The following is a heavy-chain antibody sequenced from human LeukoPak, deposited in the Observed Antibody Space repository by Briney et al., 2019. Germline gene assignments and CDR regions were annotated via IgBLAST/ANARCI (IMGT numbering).Heavy chain of an antibody. J-gene: IGHJ4*02. V-gene: IGHV3-11*01. D-gene: IGHD3/OR15-3a*01. Sequence: GGSLRLSCAAAGFTFSDYYMSWIRQAPGKGLEWISYISYNGRTIHYADSVKGRFIISRDNTKNSLYLQMNSLRAEDTAVFYCARDQYDTWSRRGNFDSWGQGTLVIVSS. CDR2: ISYNGRTI. CDR3: ARDQYDTWSRRGNFDS. CDR1: GFTFSDYY.